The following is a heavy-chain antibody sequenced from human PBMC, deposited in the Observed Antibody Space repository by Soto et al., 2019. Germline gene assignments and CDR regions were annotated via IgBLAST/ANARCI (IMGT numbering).Heavy chain of an antibody. D-gene: IGHD1-26*01. J-gene: IGHJ4*02. CDR3: ARDPARGGGSYLGYFDY. CDR2: IYYRGST. V-gene: IGHV4-30-4*01. CDR1: GGSIRSGDNC. Sequence: SETLSLTCTVSGGSIRSGDNCWSWIRQTPGKGLEWIGYIYYRGSTYYNQSLKSRVTISVDTSMNQFSLTLTSVTAADTAVYYCARDPARGGGSYLGYFDYWGQGTPVTVPQ.